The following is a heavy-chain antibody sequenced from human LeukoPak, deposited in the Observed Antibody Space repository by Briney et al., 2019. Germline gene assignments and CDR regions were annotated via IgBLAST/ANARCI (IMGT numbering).Heavy chain of an antibody. CDR3: ASLVWFGEFNFDY. Sequence: SETLSLTCTVSGGSISSSSYYWGWIRQPPGKGLEWIGSIYYSGSTYYNPSLKSRVTISVDTSKNQFSLKLSSVTAADTAVYYCASLVWFGEFNFDYWGQGTLVTVSS. J-gene: IGHJ4*02. D-gene: IGHD3-10*01. CDR2: IYYSGST. V-gene: IGHV4-39*01. CDR1: GGSISSSSYY.